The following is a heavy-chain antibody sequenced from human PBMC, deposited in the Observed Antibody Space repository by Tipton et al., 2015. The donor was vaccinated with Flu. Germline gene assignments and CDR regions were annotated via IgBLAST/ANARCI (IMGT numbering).Heavy chain of an antibody. J-gene: IGHJ5*02. CDR2: VYYNGTT. CDR1: GDSLRGYY. V-gene: IGHV4-59*01. D-gene: IGHD1-26*01. CDR3: ARGGWEPHGGWFDP. Sequence: TLSLTCTVSGDSLRGYYWSWIRQSPGKGLEWIGQVYYNGTTNYNPSLKSRVTISLDKSKNQLSLNVNSMTTADTAVFYCARGGWEPHGGWFDPWGQGILVTVSS.